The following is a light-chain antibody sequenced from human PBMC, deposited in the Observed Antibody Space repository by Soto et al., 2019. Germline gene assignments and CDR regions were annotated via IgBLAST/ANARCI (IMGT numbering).Light chain of an antibody. CDR1: SSYVGGYNY. CDR3: CSSGGTYTSV. Sequence: QSALTQPRSVSGSPGQSVQISCTGTSSYVGGYNYVCWYQQHPGNAPTLIIYDVSKRPSGVSDRFSVSKSGHTASLTISGLQAEDEADSTCCSSGGTYTSVFGSGT. J-gene: IGLJ3*02. V-gene: IGLV2-11*01. CDR2: DVS.